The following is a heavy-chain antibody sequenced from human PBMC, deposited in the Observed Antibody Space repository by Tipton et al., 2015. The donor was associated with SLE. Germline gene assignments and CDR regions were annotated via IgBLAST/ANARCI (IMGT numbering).Heavy chain of an antibody. CDR1: GDSLSSNNYY. J-gene: IGHJ4*02. CDR2: IHYAGGT. Sequence: TLSLTCSVSGDSLSSNNYYWGWIRQSPAQGLEWIGTIHYAGGTYYNPSLRSRLTTSVDTSENHFSLNLNSVTAADTAVYFCARGGVGGYDYFDYWGQGALVTVSS. V-gene: IGHV4-39*07. CDR3: ARGGVGGYDYFDY. D-gene: IGHD5-12*01.